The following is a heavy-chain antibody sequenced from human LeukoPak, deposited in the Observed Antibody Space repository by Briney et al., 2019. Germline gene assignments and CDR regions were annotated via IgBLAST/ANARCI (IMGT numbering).Heavy chain of an antibody. CDR3: ARDQVDVWSLAYCGGDCYPDAFDI. CDR2: LWYDGSNK. J-gene: IGHJ3*02. Sequence: GGSLRLSCAASGFTFSSYGMHWVRQAPGKGREWVAVLWYDGSNKYYADSVKGRFTISRDNSKNTLYLQMNSLRAEDTAVYYCARDQVDVWSLAYCGGDCYPDAFDIWGQGTMVTVSS. D-gene: IGHD2-21*02. CDR1: GFTFSSYG. V-gene: IGHV3-33*01.